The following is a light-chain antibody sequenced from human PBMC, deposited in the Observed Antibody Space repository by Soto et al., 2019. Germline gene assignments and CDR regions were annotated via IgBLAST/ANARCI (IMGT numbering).Light chain of an antibody. CDR1: SSGVESYDL. CDR2: GVT. CDR3: CSYAGDNSWE. V-gene: IGLV2-23*02. J-gene: IGLJ3*02. Sequence: QSVLTQPASVSGSPGQSITVSCTGTSSGVESYDLVSWYQQHPGQAPKVIIYGVTKRPSGVSNRFSGKRSGNTASLTISGLQAEDEAEYFCCSYAGDNSWEVGGGTKVTVL.